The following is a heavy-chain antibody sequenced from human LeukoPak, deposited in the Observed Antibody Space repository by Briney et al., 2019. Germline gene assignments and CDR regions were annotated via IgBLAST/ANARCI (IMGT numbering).Heavy chain of an antibody. D-gene: IGHD2-2*01. V-gene: IGHV1-8*01. Sequence: ASVTVSFTASGYTFTSYDINWVRQAPGQGLEWMGWMNPNSGNTGYAQKFQGRVTMTRNTSISTAYMELSGLRSEDTAVYFCARKGPANYYYYYMDVWGKGTTVTVSS. CDR1: GYTFTSYD. J-gene: IGHJ6*03. CDR2: MNPNSGNT. CDR3: ARKGPANYYYYYMDV.